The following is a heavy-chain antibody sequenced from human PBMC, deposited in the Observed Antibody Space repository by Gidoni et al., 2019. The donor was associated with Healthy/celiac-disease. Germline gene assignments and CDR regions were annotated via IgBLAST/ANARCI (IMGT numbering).Heavy chain of an antibody. CDR3: ARMVGARIGFDAFDI. J-gene: IGHJ3*02. D-gene: IGHD1-26*01. CDR1: GFTFSRYA. V-gene: IGHV3-30*01. CDR2: ISYDGSNN. Sequence: QVQLVESGGGVAQPGRSLRLSCAASGFTFSRYAMHWVRQAPGKGLEWVAVISYDGSNNYYADSVKGRFTISRDNSKNTLYLQMNSLRAEDTAVYYCARMVGARIGFDAFDIWGQGTMVTVSS.